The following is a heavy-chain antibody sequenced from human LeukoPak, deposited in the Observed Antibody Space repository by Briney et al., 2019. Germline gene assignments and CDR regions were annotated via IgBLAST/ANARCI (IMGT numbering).Heavy chain of an antibody. J-gene: IGHJ3*02. CDR3: ARESGRFLEWLAAADAFDI. CDR2: INSSSSYI. Sequence: PGGSLRLSCAASGFTFSSYSMNWVRQAPGKGLEWVSSINSSSSYIYYADSVKGRFTISRDNAKNSLYLQMNSLRAEDTAVYYCARESGRFLEWLAAADAFDIWGQGTMVTVSS. D-gene: IGHD3-3*01. CDR1: GFTFSSYS. V-gene: IGHV3-21*01.